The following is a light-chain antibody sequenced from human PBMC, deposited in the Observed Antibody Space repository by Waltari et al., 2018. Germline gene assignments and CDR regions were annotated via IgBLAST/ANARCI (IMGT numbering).Light chain of an antibody. CDR2: DVS. Sequence: QSALTQPASVSGSPGQSITISCTGTSSDVGGYNYVSWYQQHPGKAPKLMIYDVSNRHSGVSKRFSGSKSGNTASLTISGLQAEDEADYYCSSYTSSSTVVFGGGTKLTVL. CDR1: SSDVGGYNY. J-gene: IGLJ2*01. V-gene: IGLV2-14*03. CDR3: SSYTSSSTVV.